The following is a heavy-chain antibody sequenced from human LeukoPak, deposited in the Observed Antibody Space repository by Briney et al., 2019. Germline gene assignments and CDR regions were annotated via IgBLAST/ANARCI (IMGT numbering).Heavy chain of an antibody. J-gene: IGHJ4*02. CDR2: INHSGST. Sequence: SETLSLTCAVYGGSFSGYYWSWIRQPPGKGLEWIGEINHSGSTNYNPSLKSRVTISVDTSKNQFSLKLSSVTAADTAVYYCARDADYGGLVQYWGQGTLVTVSS. CDR3: ARDADYGGLVQY. V-gene: IGHV4-34*01. D-gene: IGHD4-23*01. CDR1: GGSFSGYY.